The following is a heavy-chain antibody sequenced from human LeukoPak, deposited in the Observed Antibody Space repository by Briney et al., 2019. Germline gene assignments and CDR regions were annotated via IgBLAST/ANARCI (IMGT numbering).Heavy chain of an antibody. J-gene: IGHJ4*02. CDR1: GFSFSAYG. CDR2: IGGSGATT. Sequence: GGSLRLSCAASGFSFSAYGMNWVRQSPGKGLEWVSAIGGSGATTYYADSVRGRFTISRDNSKNTLYLQMSSLRAEDTAVYYWAKIRLEESATGYWGQGTLVTVSS. D-gene: IGHD2-15*01. CDR3: AKIRLEESATGY. V-gene: IGHV3-23*01.